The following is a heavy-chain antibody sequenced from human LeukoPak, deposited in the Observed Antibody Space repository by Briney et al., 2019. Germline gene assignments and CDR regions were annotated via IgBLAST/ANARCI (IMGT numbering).Heavy chain of an antibody. Sequence: GGSLRLSCAASGFTFSSYGVHWVRQAPGKGLEWMAVISYDGSNKYYADSVKGRFTISRDNSKNTLYLQMNSLRPEDTAVYYCAKAFYDILTGFPNWGQGTLVTVSS. CDR2: ISYDGSNK. CDR1: GFTFSSYG. D-gene: IGHD3-9*01. CDR3: AKAFYDILTGFPN. J-gene: IGHJ4*02. V-gene: IGHV3-30*18.